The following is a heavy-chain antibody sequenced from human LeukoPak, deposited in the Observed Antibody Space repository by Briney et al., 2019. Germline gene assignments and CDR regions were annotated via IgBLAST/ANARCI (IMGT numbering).Heavy chain of an antibody. CDR1: GGSISSYY. CDR3: ARVVVGATTTSFWYFDL. D-gene: IGHD1-26*01. V-gene: IGHV4-59*01. CDR2: IYYSEST. Sequence: SETLSLTCTVSGGSISSYYWSWLRQPPGKGLEWIGYIYYSESTNYNPSLKSRVTISVDTSKNQFSLKLSSVTAADTAVYYCARVVVGATTTSFWYFDLWGRGTLVTVSS. J-gene: IGHJ2*01.